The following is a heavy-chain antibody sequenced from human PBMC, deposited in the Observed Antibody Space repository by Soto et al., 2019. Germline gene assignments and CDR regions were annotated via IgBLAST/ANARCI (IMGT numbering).Heavy chain of an antibody. Sequence: PSETLSLTCSFSGDSVTSHYLTWIRQSPEKGLEWIGYMHYTGFSHYNPSLKSRLTISVDRSKNQFTLQLTSVTVEDTAVYYSELSYGTAWYPYGGRETQVTVPS. CDR1: GDSVTSHY. CDR2: MHYTGFS. V-gene: IGHV4-59*02. J-gene: IGHJ2*01. CDR3: ELSYGTAWYPY. D-gene: IGHD6-13*01.